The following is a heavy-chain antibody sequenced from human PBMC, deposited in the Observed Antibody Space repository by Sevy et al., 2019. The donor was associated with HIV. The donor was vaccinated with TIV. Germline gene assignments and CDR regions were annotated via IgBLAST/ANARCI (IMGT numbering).Heavy chain of an antibody. Sequence: LRLSCAVYGGSFSGYYWSWIRQPPGKGLEWIGEINHSGSTNYNPSLKSRVTISVDTSKNQFSLKLSSVTAADTAVYYCARPHLYDDVWGQGTTVTVSS. CDR1: GGSFSGYY. V-gene: IGHV4-34*01. D-gene: IGHD3-3*01. CDR2: INHSGST. CDR3: ARPHLYDDV. J-gene: IGHJ6*02.